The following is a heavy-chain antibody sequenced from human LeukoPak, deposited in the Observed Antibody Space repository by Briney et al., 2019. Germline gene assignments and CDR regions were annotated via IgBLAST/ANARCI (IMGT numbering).Heavy chain of an antibody. CDR3: ARRVPAAIPKINWFDP. CDR1: GGSFSGSY. D-gene: IGHD2-2*01. J-gene: IGHJ5*02. Sequence: SETLSLTCAVYGGSFSGSYWTWIRQPPGKGLDWIGEINHSGSTNYNPSLKSRVTMSVDTSKNQISLKLSSLTAADTAIYYCARRVPAAIPKINWFDPWGQGTLVTVSS. V-gene: IGHV4-34*01. CDR2: INHSGST.